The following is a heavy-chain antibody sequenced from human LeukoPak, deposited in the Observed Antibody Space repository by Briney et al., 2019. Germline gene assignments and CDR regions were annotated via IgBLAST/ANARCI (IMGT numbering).Heavy chain of an antibody. CDR3: TRVGSGTTRDY. CDR1: GFTFSDYW. V-gene: IGHV3-74*01. J-gene: IGHJ4*02. Sequence: SGGSLRLSCAVSGFTFSDYWMHGVRQPPGKGLVWVSRISTDGSTTSYADSVKGRFTISRDNAKNTLYLQMNSLRAEDTAVYYCTRVGSGTTRDYWGQGNLVTVSS. D-gene: IGHD1-14*01. CDR2: ISTDGSTT.